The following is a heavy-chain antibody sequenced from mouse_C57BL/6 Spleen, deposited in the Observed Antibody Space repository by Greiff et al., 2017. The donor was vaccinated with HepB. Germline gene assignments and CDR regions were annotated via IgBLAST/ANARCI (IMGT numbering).Heavy chain of an antibody. Sequence: QVQLQQSGAELMKPGASVKLSCKATGYTFTGYWIEWVKQRPGHGLEWIGEILPGSGSTNYNEKFKGKATFTADTSSNTAYMQLSSLTTEDTAISYCARGITTVVSSHWYFDVWGTGTTVTVSS. CDR3: ARGITTVVSSHWYFDV. J-gene: IGHJ1*03. CDR1: GYTFTGYW. CDR2: ILPGSGST. V-gene: IGHV1-9*01. D-gene: IGHD1-1*01.